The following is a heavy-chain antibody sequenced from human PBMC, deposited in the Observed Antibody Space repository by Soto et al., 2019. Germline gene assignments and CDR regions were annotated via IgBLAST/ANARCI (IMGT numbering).Heavy chain of an antibody. CDR3: ARIGYRSSWYYFDY. CDR2: IYYSGST. V-gene: IGHV4-59*01. D-gene: IGHD6-13*01. Sequence: SETLSLTCTVSGGSISSYYWSWIRQPPGKGLEWIGYIYYSGSTNYNPSLKSRVTISVDTSKNQFSLKLSSVTAADTAVYYCARIGYRSSWYYFDYWGQGTLVTVS. CDR1: GGSISSYY. J-gene: IGHJ4*01.